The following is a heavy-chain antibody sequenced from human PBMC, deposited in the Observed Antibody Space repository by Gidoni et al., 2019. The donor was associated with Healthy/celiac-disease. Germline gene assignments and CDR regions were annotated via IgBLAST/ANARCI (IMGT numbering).Heavy chain of an antibody. D-gene: IGHD1-1*01. CDR2: ISGSGGST. CDR3: AKDGTPGAIGVGAFDY. V-gene: IGHV3-23*04. CDR1: GFTCSSYA. J-gene: IGHJ4*02. Sequence: EVPLVESGGGLVQPGGSLRLSCAASGFTCSSYAMSWVRQAPGKGLEWVSAISGSGGSTYYADSVNGRFTISRDNSKNTLYLQMNSLRAEDTAVYYCAKDGTPGAIGVGAFDYWGQGTLVTVSS.